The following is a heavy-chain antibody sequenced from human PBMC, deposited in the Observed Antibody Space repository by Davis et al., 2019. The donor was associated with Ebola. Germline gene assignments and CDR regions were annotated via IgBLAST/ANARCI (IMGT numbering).Heavy chain of an antibody. CDR2: IYYSGST. D-gene: IGHD5-18*01. J-gene: IGHJ3*02. CDR1: GGSISSYY. Sequence: PSETLSLTCTVSGGSISSYYWSWIRQPPGKGLEWIGYIYYSGSTNYNPSLKSRVTISVDTSKNQFSLKLSSVTAADTAVYYCARVGSGYSYAFDIWGQGTMVTVSS. CDR3: ARVGSGYSYAFDI. V-gene: IGHV4-59*01.